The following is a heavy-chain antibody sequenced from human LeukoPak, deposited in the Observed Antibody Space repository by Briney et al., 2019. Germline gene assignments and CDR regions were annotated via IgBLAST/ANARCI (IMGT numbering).Heavy chain of an antibody. CDR1: GYTFTSYG. CDR3: TSSPHCSSTSCYTNFDY. Sequence: ASVKVSCKASGYTFTSYGISWVRQAPGQGHEWMGWISAYNGNTNYAQKLQGRVTMTTDTSTSTAYMELRSLRSDDTAVYYCTSSPHCSSTSCYTNFDYWGQGTLVTVSS. CDR2: ISAYNGNT. V-gene: IGHV1-18*01. J-gene: IGHJ4*02. D-gene: IGHD2-2*02.